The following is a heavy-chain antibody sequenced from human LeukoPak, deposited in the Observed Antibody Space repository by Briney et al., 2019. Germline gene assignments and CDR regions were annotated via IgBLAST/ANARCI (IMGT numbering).Heavy chain of an antibody. Sequence: ASGTLSLTCAVSGGSISSSNWWSWVRQPPGKGLEWIGEIYHSGSTNYNPSLKSRVTISVDKSKNQFSLKLSSVTAADTAVYYCARFRAAAGTAYYYMDVWGKGTTVTVSS. CDR1: GGSISSSNW. V-gene: IGHV4-4*02. D-gene: IGHD6-13*01. J-gene: IGHJ6*03. CDR2: IYHSGST. CDR3: ARFRAAAGTAYYYMDV.